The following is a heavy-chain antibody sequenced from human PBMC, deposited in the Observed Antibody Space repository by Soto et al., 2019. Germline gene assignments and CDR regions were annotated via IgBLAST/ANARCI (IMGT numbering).Heavy chain of an antibody. J-gene: IGHJ4*02. CDR1: GYSFTNYW. Sequence: PGESLKISCKGSGYSFTNYWIGWVRQMPGKGLEWMGLIYPGDSDTRYSPSFQGQVTISADKSISTAYLQWSSLKASDTAMYYCAIPADYGGNSRFDFCGQGTLVTVSS. CDR3: AIPADYGGNSRFDF. D-gene: IGHD4-17*01. CDR2: IYPGDSDT. V-gene: IGHV5-51*01.